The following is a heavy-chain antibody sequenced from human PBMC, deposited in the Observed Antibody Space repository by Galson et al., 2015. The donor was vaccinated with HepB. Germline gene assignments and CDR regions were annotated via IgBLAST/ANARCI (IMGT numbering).Heavy chain of an antibody. CDR1: GFTFSSYA. D-gene: IGHD6-19*01. V-gene: IGHV3-30*04. J-gene: IGHJ4*02. CDR2: ISYDGSNK. Sequence: LRLSCAASGFTFSSYAMHWVRQAPGKGLEWVAVISYDGSNKYYADSVKGRFTISRDNSKNTLYLQMNSLRAEDTAVYYCARDRHSSGWYGYFDYWGQGTLVTVSS. CDR3: ARDRHSSGWYGYFDY.